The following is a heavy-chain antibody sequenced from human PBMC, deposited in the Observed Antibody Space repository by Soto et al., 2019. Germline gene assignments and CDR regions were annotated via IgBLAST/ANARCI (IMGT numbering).Heavy chain of an antibody. CDR2: IIPIFGTA. V-gene: IGHV1-69*01. Sequence: QVQLVQSGAEVKKPGSSVKVSCKASGGTFSSYSINWVRQAPGQGLEWMGEIIPIFGTANYAQKFQGRVTITADESTSTAFIELSSLSSEDTAVYYWARDGGRQSGGIDYWCQGTRVTVSS. J-gene: IGHJ4*02. CDR3: ARDGGRQSGGIDY. CDR1: GGTFSSYS. D-gene: IGHD1-26*01.